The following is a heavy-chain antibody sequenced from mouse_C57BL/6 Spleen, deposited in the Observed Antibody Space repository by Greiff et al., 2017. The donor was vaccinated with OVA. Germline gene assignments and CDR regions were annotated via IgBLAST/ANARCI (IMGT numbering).Heavy chain of an antibody. CDR1: GYTFTSYW. J-gene: IGHJ4*01. CDR3: ARSFEDYAMDY. CDR2: IHPNSGST. V-gene: IGHV1-64*01. Sequence: QVQLQQPGAELVKPGASVKLSCKASGYTFTSYWMHWVKQRPGQGLEWIGMIHPNSGSTNYNEKFKSKATLTVDKSSSTAYMQLSSLTSEDSAVYYCARSFEDYAMDYWGQGTSVTVSS.